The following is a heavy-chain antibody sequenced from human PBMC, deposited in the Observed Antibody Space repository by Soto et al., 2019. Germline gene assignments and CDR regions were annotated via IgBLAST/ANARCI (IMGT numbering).Heavy chain of an antibody. CDR3: ARGGWFDP. Sequence: XGTLSHTCTVSGGSISRYYWSWIRQPPGKGLEWIGYIYYSGSTNYNPSLKSRVTISVDTSKNQFSLKLSSVTAADTAVYYCARGGWFDPWGQGTRVTVSS. J-gene: IGHJ5*02. CDR2: IYYSGST. CDR1: GGSISRYY. V-gene: IGHV4-59*01.